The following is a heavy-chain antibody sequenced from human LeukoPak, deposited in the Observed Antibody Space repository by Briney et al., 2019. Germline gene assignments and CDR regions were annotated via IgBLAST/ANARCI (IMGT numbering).Heavy chain of an antibody. J-gene: IGHJ4*02. V-gene: IGHV3-7*01. Sequence: GGSLRLSCAASQFTLSGHWMNWVRQAPGKGLEWVAIIKQDGSEVRYVDSVKGRFTISRDNTKNVLYLQMNSLRAEDTAVYYCSGGSGWLPGYWGQGTLVTVSS. D-gene: IGHD6-19*01. CDR3: SGGSGWLPGY. CDR2: IKQDGSEV. CDR1: QFTLSGHW.